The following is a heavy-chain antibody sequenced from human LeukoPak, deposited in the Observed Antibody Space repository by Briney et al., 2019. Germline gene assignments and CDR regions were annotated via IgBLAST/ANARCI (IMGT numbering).Heavy chain of an antibody. V-gene: IGHV4-59*01. CDR3: ARDSHSSGWPYFDY. D-gene: IGHD6-19*01. Sequence: SETLSLTCTVYGGSISSYSWSWARQPPGKGLEWVGYIYYSGSTNYNPSLKSRVTISVDTSKNQFSLKLSSVTAADTAVYYCARDSHSSGWPYFDYWGQGTLVTVSS. CDR1: GGSISSYS. J-gene: IGHJ4*02. CDR2: IYYSGST.